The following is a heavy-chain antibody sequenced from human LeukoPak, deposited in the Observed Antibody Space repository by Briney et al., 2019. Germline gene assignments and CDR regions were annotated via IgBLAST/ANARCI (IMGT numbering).Heavy chain of an antibody. J-gene: IGHJ6*03. CDR3: AKSNTDHYYMDV. CDR1: GFTFSSYA. CDR2: ISYDGSNK. D-gene: IGHD2/OR15-2a*01. V-gene: IGHV3-30-3*01. Sequence: GRSLRLSCAASGFTFSSYAMHWVRQAAGKGLEWVAVISYDGSNKYYADSVKGRFTISRDNSKNTLYLQMNSLRAEDTAVYYCAKSNTDHYYMDVWGKGTTVTVSS.